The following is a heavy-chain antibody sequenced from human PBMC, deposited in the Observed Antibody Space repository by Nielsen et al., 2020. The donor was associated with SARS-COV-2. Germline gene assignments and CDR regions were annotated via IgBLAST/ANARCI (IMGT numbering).Heavy chain of an antibody. V-gene: IGHV4-31*03. CDR2: IYYSGST. J-gene: IGHJ4*02. Sequence: LRLSCTVSGGSISSGGYYWSWIRQHPGKGLEWIGYIYYSGSTYYNPSLKSRVTISVDTSKNQFSLKLSSVTAADTAVYYCARTLYGDYVFDYWGQGTLVTVSS. CDR1: GGSISSGGYY. CDR3: ARTLYGDYVFDY. D-gene: IGHD4-17*01.